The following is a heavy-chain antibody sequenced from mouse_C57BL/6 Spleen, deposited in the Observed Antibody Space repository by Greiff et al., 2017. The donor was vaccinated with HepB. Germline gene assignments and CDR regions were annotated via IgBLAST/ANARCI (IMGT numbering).Heavy chain of an antibody. CDR1: GFTFSDFY. CDR3: ARARYGYFDY. J-gene: IGHJ2*01. D-gene: IGHD2-12*01. CDR2: SRNKANDYTT. V-gene: IGHV7-1*01. Sequence: EVKLVESGGGLVQSGRSLRLSCATSGFTFSDFYMEWVRQAPGKGLEWIAASRNKANDYTTEYSASVKGRFIVSRDTSQSILYLQMNALRAEDTAIYYCARARYGYFDYWGQGTTLTVSS.